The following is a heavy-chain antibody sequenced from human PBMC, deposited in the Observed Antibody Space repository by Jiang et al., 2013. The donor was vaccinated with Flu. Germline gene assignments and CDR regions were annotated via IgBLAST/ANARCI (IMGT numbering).Heavy chain of an antibody. CDR2: IYTSGST. Sequence: GKGLEWIGYIYTSGSTNYNPSLKSRVTISVDTSKNQFSLKLSSVTAADTAVYYCARVDVGLWFDEAGYYYMDVWGKGTTVTVSS. D-gene: IGHD3-10*01. J-gene: IGHJ6*03. V-gene: IGHV4-4*09. CDR3: ARVDVGLWFDEAGYYYMDV.